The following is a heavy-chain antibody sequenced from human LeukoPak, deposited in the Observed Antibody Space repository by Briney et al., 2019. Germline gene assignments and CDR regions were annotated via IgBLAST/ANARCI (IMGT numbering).Heavy chain of an antibody. J-gene: IGHJ3*02. CDR3: ARAAWRGSNSRDAFDI. Sequence: SETQSLTCTVSGGSISSGGDYWSWIRQHPGKGLEWIGYIYYSGSTYYNPSLKSRVTISVDTSKNQFSLELSSVTAADTAVYYCARAAWRGSNSRDAFDIWGLGTMVTVSS. D-gene: IGHD4-23*01. CDR1: GGSISSGGDY. V-gene: IGHV4-31*03. CDR2: IYYSGST.